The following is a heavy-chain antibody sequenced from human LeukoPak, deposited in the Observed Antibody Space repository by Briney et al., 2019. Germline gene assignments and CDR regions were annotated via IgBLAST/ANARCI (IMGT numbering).Heavy chain of an antibody. Sequence: GSSVKVSCKASGGTFSSYAISWVRQVPGQGLEWMGGIIPIFGGANYAQKFQGRVTVTADESTSTAYMELSSLRSEATAVYYCAGLGYCSSTSCYETRDYYYGMDVWGQGTTVTVSS. CDR3: AGLGYCSSTSCYETRDYYYGMDV. CDR1: GGTFSSYA. V-gene: IGHV1-69*01. D-gene: IGHD2-2*01. CDR2: IIPIFGGA. J-gene: IGHJ6*02.